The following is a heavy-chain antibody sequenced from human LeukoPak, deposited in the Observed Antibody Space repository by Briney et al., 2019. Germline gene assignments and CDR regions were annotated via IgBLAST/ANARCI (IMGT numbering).Heavy chain of an antibody. CDR1: GFTFDNYA. CDR3: ARGGCYCTGPSCYTFDY. V-gene: IGHV3-30-3*01. Sequence: GGSLRLSCVASGFTFDNYAMHWVRQAPGKGLEWVALVSHDGSNKYYADSVKGRFTISRDNSKNTLYLQMNSLRAEDTTVFYCARGGCYCTGPSCYTFDYWGQGTLVTVSS. CDR2: VSHDGSNK. D-gene: IGHD2-2*02. J-gene: IGHJ4*02.